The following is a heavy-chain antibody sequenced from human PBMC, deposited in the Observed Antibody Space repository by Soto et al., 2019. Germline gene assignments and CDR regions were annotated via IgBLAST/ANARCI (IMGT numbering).Heavy chain of an antibody. CDR2: VYYTVST. D-gene: IGHD2-21*02. V-gene: IGHV4-30-4*01. CDR3: VRTARQGAVAPHWFDR. Sequence: SETLSLTCTVSGASIRSTDYYWSWIRQAPGKGLEWIGYVYYTVSTYYNPSLMSRLTISVDTSKNQFSLKLTSVTAAETAVYYCVRTARQGAVAPHWFDRWGQGTQVTVSS. J-gene: IGHJ5*02. CDR1: GASIRSTDYY.